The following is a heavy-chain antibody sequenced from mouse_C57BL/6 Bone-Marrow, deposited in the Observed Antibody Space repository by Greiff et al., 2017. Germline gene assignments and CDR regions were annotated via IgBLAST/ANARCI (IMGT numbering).Heavy chain of an antibody. D-gene: IGHD2-4*01. CDR1: GYTFTSYW. CDR3: AMMGLRGGCDY. CDR2: IHHSDSDT. J-gene: IGHJ2*01. V-gene: IGHV1-74*01. Sequence: VQLQQPGAELVKPGASVKVSCKASGYTFTSYWMHWVKQRPGQGLEWIGRIHHSDSDTNYNQKFKGKATLTVDKSSSTAYMQLSSLTSEDSAVYYCAMMGLRGGCDYWGQGTTLTVSA.